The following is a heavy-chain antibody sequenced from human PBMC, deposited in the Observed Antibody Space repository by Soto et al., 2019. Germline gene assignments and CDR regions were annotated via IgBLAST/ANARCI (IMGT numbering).Heavy chain of an antibody. J-gene: IGHJ4*02. CDR1: GGSISSYY. CDR2: IHYSGST. V-gene: IGHV4-59*01. CDR3: ARGRSPLY. Sequence: QVQLQESGPGLVKPSETLSLTCTVSGGSISSYYWTWIRQPPGKGLEWIGYIHYSGSTNYNPSLKSRVTISVDTSKNQFSLKLSSVTAADTAVYYCARGRSPLYWGQGALVTVSS.